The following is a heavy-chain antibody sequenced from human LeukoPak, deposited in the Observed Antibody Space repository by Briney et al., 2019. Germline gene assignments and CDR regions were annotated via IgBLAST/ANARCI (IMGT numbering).Heavy chain of an antibody. CDR1: GGSISSYY. CDR2: IYYSGST. CDR3: ARHGRPLDYYDTYFDY. J-gene: IGHJ4*02. Sequence: PSGTLSLTCTVSGGSISSYYWSWIRQPPGKGLEWIGYIYYSGSTNYNPSLKSRVTISVDTSKNQFSLKLSSVTAADTAVYYCARHGRPLDYYDTYFDYWGQGTLVTVSS. D-gene: IGHD3-22*01. V-gene: IGHV4-59*08.